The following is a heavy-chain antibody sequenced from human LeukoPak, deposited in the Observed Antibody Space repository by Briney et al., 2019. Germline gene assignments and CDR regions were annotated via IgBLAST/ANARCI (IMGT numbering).Heavy chain of an antibody. D-gene: IGHD3-10*01. V-gene: IGHV1-8*03. CDR1: GYTFTSYD. Sequence: ASVKVSCKASGYTFTSYDINWVRQATGQGLECMGWMNPNSGNTGYAQKFQGRVTITRNTSISTAYMELSSLRSEDTAVYYCARDNYYGSGSYYRTFDPWGQGALVTVSS. CDR3: ARDNYYGSGSYYRTFDP. CDR2: MNPNSGNT. J-gene: IGHJ5*02.